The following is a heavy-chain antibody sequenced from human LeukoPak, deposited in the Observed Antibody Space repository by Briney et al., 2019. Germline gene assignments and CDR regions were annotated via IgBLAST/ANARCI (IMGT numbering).Heavy chain of an antibody. CDR2: IYYSGST. J-gene: IGHJ4*02. V-gene: IGHV4-59*01. D-gene: IGHD3-10*01. Sequence: SETLSLTCTVSGGSISSYYWSWIRQPPGKGLEWIGYIYYSGSTNYNPSLKSRVTISVDTSKNQFSLKLSSVTAADTAVYYCARVGYYGSGSYYSGDYWGQGTLVTVSS. CDR3: ARVGYYGSGSYYSGDY. CDR1: GGSISSYY.